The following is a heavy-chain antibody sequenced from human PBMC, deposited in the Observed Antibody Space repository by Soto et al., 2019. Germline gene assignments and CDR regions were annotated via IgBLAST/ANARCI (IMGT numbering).Heavy chain of an antibody. V-gene: IGHV1-2*02. CDR1: GYTFTGYY. D-gene: IGHD5-12*01. CDR2: INPNSGGT. CDR3: AREREMATTSDYYYGMDV. J-gene: IGHJ6*02. Sequence: ASVKVSCKASGYTFTGYYMHWVRQAPGQGLEWMGWINPNSGGTNYAQKFQGRVTMTRDTPISTAYMELSRLRSDDTAVYYCAREREMATTSDYYYGMDVWGQGTTVTVSS.